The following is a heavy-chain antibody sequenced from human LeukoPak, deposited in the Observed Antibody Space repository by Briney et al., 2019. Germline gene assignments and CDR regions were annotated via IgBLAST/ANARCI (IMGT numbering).Heavy chain of an antibody. CDR3: ARLGGMEIAAAGPYDY. Sequence: SVTVSCKASGGTFSSYAISWVRQAPGQGLEWMGGIIPIFGTANYAQKFQGRVTITTDESTSTAYMELSSLRSEDTAVYYCARLGGMEIAAAGPYDYWGQGTLVTVSS. V-gene: IGHV1-69*05. CDR1: GGTFSSYA. J-gene: IGHJ4*02. CDR2: IIPIFGTA. D-gene: IGHD6-13*01.